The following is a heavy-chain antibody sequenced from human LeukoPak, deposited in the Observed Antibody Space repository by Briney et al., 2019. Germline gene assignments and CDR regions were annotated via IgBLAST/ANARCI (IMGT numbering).Heavy chain of an antibody. CDR2: ISSSSSYT. V-gene: IGHV3-11*06. J-gene: IGHJ4*02. Sequence: GGSLRLSCAASGFTFSDYYMSWIRLAPGKGLEWVSYISSSSSYTNYADSVKGRFTISRDNAKNSLYLQMNSLRAEDTAVYYCARAVTGKFDYWGQGTLVTVSS. CDR1: GFTFSDYY. CDR3: ARAVTGKFDY. D-gene: IGHD4-17*01.